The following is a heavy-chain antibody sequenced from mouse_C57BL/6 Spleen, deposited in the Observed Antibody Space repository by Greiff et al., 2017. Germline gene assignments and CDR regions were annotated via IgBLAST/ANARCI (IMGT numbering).Heavy chain of an antibody. J-gene: IGHJ4*01. D-gene: IGHD2-5*01. CDR3: ARELYYSNYNAMDY. V-gene: IGHV1-42*01. CDR2: INPSTGGT. CDR1: GYSFTGYY. Sequence: EVKLQESGPELVKPGASVKISCKASGYSFTGYYMNWVKQSPEKSLEWIGEINPSTGGTTYNQKFKAKATLTVDKSSSTAYMQLKSLTSEDSAVYYCARELYYSNYNAMDYWGQGTSVTVSS.